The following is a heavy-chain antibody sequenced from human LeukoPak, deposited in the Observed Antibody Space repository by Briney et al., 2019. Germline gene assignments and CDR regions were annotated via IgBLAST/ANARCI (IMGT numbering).Heavy chain of an antibody. V-gene: IGHV3-23*01. Sequence: GGSLRLSCAASGFSLTNFAMSWVRQAPGKGLEWVSLIIGSSGDTFYADSVKGRFTISRDDSKNRLYLQMNSLRAEDTALYYCAKGAYDYIEMGYFDYWGQGTLVTVSS. CDR1: GFSLTNFA. J-gene: IGHJ4*02. CDR3: AKGAYDYIEMGYFDY. D-gene: IGHD5-12*01. CDR2: IIGSSGDT.